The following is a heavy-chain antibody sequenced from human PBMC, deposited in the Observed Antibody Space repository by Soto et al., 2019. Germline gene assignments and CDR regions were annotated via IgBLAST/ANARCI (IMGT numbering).Heavy chain of an antibody. Sequence: QVQLVQSGAEVKKPGASVKVSCKASGYTFTSYAMHWVRQAPGQRLEWMGWINGGNGNTKYSQKFQGRDTITGDTSASTAYMELRSLRSEDTAVYYCARDDSYDAFDIWGQGTMVTVSS. CDR2: INGGNGNT. CDR3: ARDDSYDAFDI. CDR1: GYTFTSYA. V-gene: IGHV1-3*01. D-gene: IGHD2-21*02. J-gene: IGHJ3*02.